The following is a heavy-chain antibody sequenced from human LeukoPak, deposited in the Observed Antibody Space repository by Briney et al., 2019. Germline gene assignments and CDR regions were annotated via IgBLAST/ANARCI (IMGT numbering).Heavy chain of an antibody. CDR3: KAPVAYGYGIDY. CDR1: GYTFTTSW. J-gene: IGHJ4*02. Sequence: GESLKISCEGSGYTFTTSWIGWVRQMPGKGLEWMGIVYPGNSDTRYSPSFQSQVTVSADESISTAYLRWGSLKASDTAIYCIKAPVAYGYGIDYWGQGTLVTVSS. CDR2: VYPGNSDT. V-gene: IGHV5-51*01. D-gene: IGHD5-18*01.